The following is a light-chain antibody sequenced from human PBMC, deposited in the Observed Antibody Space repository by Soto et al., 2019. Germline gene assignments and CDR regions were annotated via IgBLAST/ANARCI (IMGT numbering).Light chain of an antibody. CDR1: SSNIESNT. CDR3: AAWDDSLNVWV. CDR2: SGN. J-gene: IGLJ3*02. Sequence: QPVLTQPPSASGTPGQRVTISCSGSSSNIESNTVNWYQQLPGTAPKLLIYSGNQRPSGVPDRFSGSKSGTSASLAISGLQSEDEADYYCAAWDDSLNVWVFGGGTKLTVL. V-gene: IGLV1-44*01.